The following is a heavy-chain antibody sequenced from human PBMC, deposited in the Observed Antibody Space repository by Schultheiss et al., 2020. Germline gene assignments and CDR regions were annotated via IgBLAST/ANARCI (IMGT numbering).Heavy chain of an antibody. CDR1: GFTVSSNY. D-gene: IGHD1-1*01. CDR3: TREEGDDSNDVDP. Sequence: GGSLRLSCAASGFTVSSNYMSWVRQAPGKGLEWVGFIRSKAYGGTTEYAASVKGRFTISRDDSKSIAYLQMNSLKTEDTAVYYCTREEGDDSNDVDPWGQGTLVTVSS. V-gene: IGHV3-49*04. J-gene: IGHJ5*02. CDR2: IRSKAYGGTT.